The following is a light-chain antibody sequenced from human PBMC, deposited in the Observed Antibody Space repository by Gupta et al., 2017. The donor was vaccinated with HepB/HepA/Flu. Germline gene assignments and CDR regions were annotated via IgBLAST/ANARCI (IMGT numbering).Light chain of an antibody. CDR3: QQYNNGPPLT. V-gene: IGKV3-15*01. CDR2: GAS. J-gene: IGKJ4*01. Sequence: EILMTQSPATLSVSPGERATLSCRASQSVNSNLAWYQQKPGQAPRLLIYGASTRATGIPARFSGSGSGTEFTLTISSLQSEDFALYYCQQYNNGPPLTFGGGTKVEMK. CDR1: QSVNSN.